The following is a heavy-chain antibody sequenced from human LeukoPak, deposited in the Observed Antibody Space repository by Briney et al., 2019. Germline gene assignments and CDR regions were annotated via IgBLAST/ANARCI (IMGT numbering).Heavy chain of an antibody. V-gene: IGHV3-23*01. D-gene: IGHD3-10*01. CDR2: ISGSGTST. CDR1: GYTFNSYA. J-gene: IGHJ4*02. Sequence: GGSLRLSCTASGYTFNSYALSWVRQAPGKGLEWVSGISGSGTSTYYADSVKGRFTISRDNSKNTLYLQMNSLRAEDTALYYCAKEPASGSCFDYWGQGTLVTVSS. CDR3: AKEPASGSCFDY.